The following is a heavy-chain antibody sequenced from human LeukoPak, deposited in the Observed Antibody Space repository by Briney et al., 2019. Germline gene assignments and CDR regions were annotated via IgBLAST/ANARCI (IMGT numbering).Heavy chain of an antibody. CDR1: GFSFISYG. CDR3: AKRPSDYGDYVSYFDY. V-gene: IGHV3-30*18. J-gene: IGHJ4*02. CDR2: ISDDGRSK. D-gene: IGHD4-17*01. Sequence: GGSLRLSCAASGFSFISYGMHWVRQAPGKGLEWVGVISDDGRSKDYADSVKGRFTISRDNSKDTMYLQMNSLRAEDTAVYYCAKRPSDYGDYVSYFDYWGQGTLVTVSS.